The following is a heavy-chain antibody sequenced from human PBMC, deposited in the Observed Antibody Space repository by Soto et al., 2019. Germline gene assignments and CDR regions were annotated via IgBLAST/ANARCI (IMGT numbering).Heavy chain of an antibody. J-gene: IGHJ5*02. CDR2: IYYSGST. D-gene: IGHD4-17*01. V-gene: IGHV4-31*03. Sequence: PSETLSLTCTVSGGSISSGGYYWSWIRQHPGKGLEWIGYIYYSGSTYYNPSLKSRVTISVDTSKNQFSLKLSSVTAADTAVYYCARSTVTNNWFDPWGQGTLVTVSS. CDR1: GGSISSGGYY. CDR3: ARSTVTNNWFDP.